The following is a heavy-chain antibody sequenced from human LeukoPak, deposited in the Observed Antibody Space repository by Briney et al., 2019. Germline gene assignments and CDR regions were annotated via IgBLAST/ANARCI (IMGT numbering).Heavy chain of an antibody. Sequence: PSETLSLTCTVSGGSISSGSYYWSWIRQPAGKGLEWIGRIYTSGSTNYNPSLKSRVTISVDTSKNQFSLKLSSVTAADTAVYYCARKGKLGDAFDIWGQGTMVTVSS. CDR3: ARKGKLGDAFDI. D-gene: IGHD3-16*01. J-gene: IGHJ3*02. CDR1: GGSISSGSYY. V-gene: IGHV4-61*02. CDR2: IYTSGST.